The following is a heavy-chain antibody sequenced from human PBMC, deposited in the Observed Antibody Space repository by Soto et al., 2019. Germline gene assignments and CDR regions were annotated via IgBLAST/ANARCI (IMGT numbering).Heavy chain of an antibody. V-gene: IGHV3-15*07. Sequence: DVELVESGGGLGKPGESLRLSCAVSGLTFRNVWMSWVRQAPGRGLEWVGRIRSKADGGSTGYAAPVNGRFIVSRDDSKGMLYLQMNSLKIEATAVYYCTTDEGDARGFYNFDYWGQGILVTVSS. J-gene: IGHJ4*02. CDR1: GLTFRNVW. CDR3: TTDEGDARGFYNFDY. D-gene: IGHD3-16*01. CDR2: IRSKADGGST.